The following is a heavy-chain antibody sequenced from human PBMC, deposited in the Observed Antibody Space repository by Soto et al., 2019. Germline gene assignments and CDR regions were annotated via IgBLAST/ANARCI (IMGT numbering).Heavy chain of an antibody. CDR2: ISYDGNTQ. J-gene: IGHJ4*02. CDR3: AKETNAYETNF. CDR1: GFIFSGYA. Sequence: QVQLVESGGGVVQPGRSLRLYCAASGFIFSGYAMHWVRQAPGKGLEWVAVISYDGNTQYYADSVKGRFTVSRDNSNNMLYVQMNNLRDEDTAMYYCAKETNAYETNFWGQGTLVIVSS. V-gene: IGHV3-30-3*01. D-gene: IGHD5-12*01.